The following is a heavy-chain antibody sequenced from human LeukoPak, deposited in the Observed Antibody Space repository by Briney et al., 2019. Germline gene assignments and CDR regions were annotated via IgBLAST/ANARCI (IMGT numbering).Heavy chain of an antibody. V-gene: IGHV1-8*03. CDR3: TRGLTGTTSNY. J-gene: IGHJ4*02. D-gene: IGHD1-7*01. CDR2: MNPNSGNT. CDR1: GYTFTSYD. Sequence: ASVKVSCKASGYTFTSYDINWVRQATGQGLEWMGWMNPNSGNTGYAQKFQGRVTITRNTSISTAYMELSSLRSEGTAVYYCTRGLTGTTSNYWGQGTPVTVSS.